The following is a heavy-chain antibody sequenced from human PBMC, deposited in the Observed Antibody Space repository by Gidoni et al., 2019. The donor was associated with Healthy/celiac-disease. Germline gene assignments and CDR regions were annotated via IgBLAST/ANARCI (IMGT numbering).Heavy chain of an antibody. CDR2: ISWDGGST. D-gene: IGHD3-22*01. V-gene: IGHV3-43*01. J-gene: IGHJ4*02. CDR3: AKDRSSGPNNALDY. CDR1: GFTFDDYT. Sequence: EVQLVESGGVVVQPGGSLRLSCAASGFTFDDYTMHWVRQAPGKGLEWVSLISWDGGSTYYADSVKGRFTISRDNSKNSLYLQMNSLRTEDTALYYCAKDRSSGPNNALDYWGQGTLVTVSS.